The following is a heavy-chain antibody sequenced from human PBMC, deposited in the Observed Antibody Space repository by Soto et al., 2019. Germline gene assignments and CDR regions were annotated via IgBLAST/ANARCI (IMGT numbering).Heavy chain of an antibody. D-gene: IGHD6-19*01. V-gene: IGHV3-23*01. CDR2: ISGSGGST. J-gene: IGHJ1*01. CDR1: GFTFSSYA. Sequence: PGGSLRLSCAASGFTFSSYAMSWVRQAPGKGLEWVSAISGSGGSTYYADSVKGRFTISRDNSKNTLYLQMNSLRAEDTAVYYCAKNAPRSGWTLPGYFQHWGQGTLVTVSS. CDR3: AKNAPRSGWTLPGYFQH.